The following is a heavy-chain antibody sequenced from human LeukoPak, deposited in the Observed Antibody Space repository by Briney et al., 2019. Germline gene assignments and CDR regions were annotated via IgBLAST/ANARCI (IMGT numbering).Heavy chain of an antibody. V-gene: IGHV4-30-4*01. Sequence: SETLSLTCTVSGGSITSGDYYWSWIRQPPGKGLEWIAYMYYSGSTYYNPSLKSRVTMSADTSKNQFSLKLSSVTAADTAVYYCAINSAGGAFDIWGQGTMVTVSS. CDR2: MYYSGST. D-gene: IGHD6-13*01. CDR1: GGSITSGDYY. CDR3: AINSAGGAFDI. J-gene: IGHJ3*02.